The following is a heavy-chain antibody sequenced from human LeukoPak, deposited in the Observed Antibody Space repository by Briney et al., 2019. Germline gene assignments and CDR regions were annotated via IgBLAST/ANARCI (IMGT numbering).Heavy chain of an antibody. Sequence: GASVKVSCKASGYTFTTYGVSWVRQAPGQGLEWMGWISTYSGDTSYAQKLQGRVTTTKDTATSTAYMEVRSLRSDDTAVYYCARDLAAAAGTVPYYFDYWGQGTLVTVSS. CDR3: ARDLAAAAGTVPYYFDY. V-gene: IGHV1-18*01. CDR1: GYTFTTYG. J-gene: IGHJ4*02. CDR2: ISTYSGDT. D-gene: IGHD6-13*01.